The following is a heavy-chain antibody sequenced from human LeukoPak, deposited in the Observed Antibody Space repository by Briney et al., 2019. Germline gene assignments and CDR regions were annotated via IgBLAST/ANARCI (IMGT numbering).Heavy chain of an antibody. CDR1: GYTFTTYG. Sequence: SVKVSCKSSGYTFTTYGISWMRQAPGQGLEWMGGIIPIFGTANYAQKFQGRVTITADKSTSTAYMELSSLRSEDTAVYYCARVAYYYDSSGYWFDPWGQGTLVTVSS. V-gene: IGHV1-69*06. CDR2: IIPIFGTA. CDR3: ARVAYYYDSSGYWFDP. J-gene: IGHJ5*02. D-gene: IGHD3-22*01.